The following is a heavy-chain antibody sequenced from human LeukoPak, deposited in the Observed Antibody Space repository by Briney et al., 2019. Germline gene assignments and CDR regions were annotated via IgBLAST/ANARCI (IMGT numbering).Heavy chain of an antibody. J-gene: IGHJ4*02. CDR1: GGTFSSYA. Sequence: SVKVSCKASGGTFSSYAISWVRQAPGQGLEWMGRIIPILGIANYAQKFQGRVTFTADKSTSTAYMELSSLRSEDTAVYYCARADPYGSGSYYIDYWGQGTLVTVSS. CDR2: IIPILGIA. CDR3: ARADPYGSGSYYIDY. V-gene: IGHV1-69*04. D-gene: IGHD3-10*01.